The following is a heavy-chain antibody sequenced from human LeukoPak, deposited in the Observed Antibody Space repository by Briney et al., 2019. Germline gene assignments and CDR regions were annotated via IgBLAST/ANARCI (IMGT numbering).Heavy chain of an antibody. CDR2: IYYSGST. V-gene: IGHV4-59*08. CDR1: GGSISSYY. D-gene: IGHD7-27*01. J-gene: IGHJ4*02. Sequence: SETLSLTCTVSGGSISSYYWSWIRQPPGKGLEWIGYIYYSGSTNYNPSLKSRVTISVDTSKNQFSLKLSSVTAADTAVYYCARRPGDAPFDYWGRGTLVTVSS. CDR3: ARRPGDAPFDY.